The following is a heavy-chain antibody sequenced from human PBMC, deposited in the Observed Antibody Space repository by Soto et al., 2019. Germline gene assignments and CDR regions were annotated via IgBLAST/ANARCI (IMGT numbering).Heavy chain of an antibody. CDR3: ARAVVPAAIHFDY. V-gene: IGHV4-31*03. D-gene: IGHD2-2*01. CDR2: IYYSGST. J-gene: IGHJ4*02. CDR1: GGSISSGGYY. Sequence: SETLSLTCTVSGGSISSGGYYWSWIRQHPGKGLEWIGYIYYSGSTYYNPSLKSRVTISVDTSKNQFSLKLSSVTAADMAVYYCARAVVPAAIHFDYWGQGTLVTVSS.